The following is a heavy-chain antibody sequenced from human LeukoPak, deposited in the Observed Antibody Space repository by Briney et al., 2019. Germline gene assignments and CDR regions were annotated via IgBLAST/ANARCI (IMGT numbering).Heavy chain of an antibody. V-gene: IGHV3-23*01. Sequence: GGSLRLSCAASGFSFSSCAMSWVRQAPGKGLEWVSGISGSGDSTYYADSVKGRFTISRDNSKNTLYLQMNSLRAADSAVYYCAKSAGDYYYYYIMYVWGQGTTVTVSS. CDR1: GFSFSSCA. J-gene: IGHJ6*02. CDR2: ISGSGDST. CDR3: AKSAGDYYYYYIMYV. D-gene: IGHD4-17*01.